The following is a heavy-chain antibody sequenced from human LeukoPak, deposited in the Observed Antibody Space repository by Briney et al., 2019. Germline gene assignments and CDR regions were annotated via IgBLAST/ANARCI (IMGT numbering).Heavy chain of an antibody. CDR2: IYYSGST. CDR3: ARLTYYDFWSGYRDY. D-gene: IGHD3-3*01. CDR1: GGSISSSSYY. V-gene: IGHV4-39*01. Sequence: SETLSLACTVSGGSISSSSYYWGWIRQPPGKGLEWIGSIYYSGSTYYNPSLKSRVTISVDTSKNQFSLKLSSVTAADTAVYYYARLTYYDFWSGYRDYWGQGTLVTVSS. J-gene: IGHJ4*02.